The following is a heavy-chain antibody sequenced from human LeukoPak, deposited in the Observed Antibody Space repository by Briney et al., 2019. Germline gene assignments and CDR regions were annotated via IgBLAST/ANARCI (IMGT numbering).Heavy chain of an antibody. J-gene: IGHJ4*02. CDR1: RFTFSSYG. CDR3: AKEGGLRSSWSFDF. CDR2: ISGSGGST. D-gene: IGHD6-13*01. V-gene: IGHV3-23*01. Sequence: PGGSLRLSCAASRFTFSSYGMSWVRQAPGKVLEWVSGISGSGGSTYYADSAKGRFTISRDNSKNTLYLQMNSLRVEDTAVYYCAKEGGLRSSWSFDFWGQGILVIVSS.